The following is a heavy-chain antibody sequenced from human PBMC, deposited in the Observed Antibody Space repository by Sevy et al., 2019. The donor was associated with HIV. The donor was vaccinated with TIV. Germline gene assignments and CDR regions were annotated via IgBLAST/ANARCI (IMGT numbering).Heavy chain of an antibody. CDR2: IKSKTYGGTS. D-gene: IGHD3-3*01. Sequence: GGSLRLSCTASGFTFGDYAMSWLRQAPGKGLEWVGFIKSKTYGGTSEYAASVKGRFTISRDDSKSIAYLQMNSLKTEDTALYYCSRVQGTISPYHYFGMDVRGQGTTVTVSS. CDR3: SRVQGTISPYHYFGMDV. J-gene: IGHJ6*02. V-gene: IGHV3-49*03. CDR1: GFTFGDYA.